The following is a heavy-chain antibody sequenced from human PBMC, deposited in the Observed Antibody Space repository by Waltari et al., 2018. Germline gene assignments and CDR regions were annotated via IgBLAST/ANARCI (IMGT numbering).Heavy chain of an antibody. J-gene: IGHJ6*03. Sequence: HLHYSFPLLFNPSYSLSLTCAVSAYSISSTYCWGWIRQPPGKGLEWIGSICHSGSTYYNPSLKSRVSISVDTSKNQFSLKLSSVTAADTAVYYCARESSATDYYMEVWGKGTTVTVSS. CDR1: AYSISSTYC. CDR3: ARESSATDYYMEV. V-gene: IGHV4-38-2*02. D-gene: IGHD5-12*01. CDR2: ICHSGST.